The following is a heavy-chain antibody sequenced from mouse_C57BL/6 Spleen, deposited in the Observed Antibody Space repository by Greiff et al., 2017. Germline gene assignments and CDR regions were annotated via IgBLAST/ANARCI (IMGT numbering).Heavy chain of an antibody. V-gene: IGHV1-66*01. Sequence: QVQLKESGPELVKPGASVKLSCKASGYSFTSYYIHWVKQRPGQGLEWIGWIYPGSGNTKYNEKFKGKATLTADTSSSTAYMQLSSLTSEDSAVYYCARGGFYSNYDEGAMDYWGQGTSVTVSS. J-gene: IGHJ4*01. CDR1: GYSFTSYY. CDR2: IYPGSGNT. CDR3: ARGGFYSNYDEGAMDY. D-gene: IGHD2-5*01.